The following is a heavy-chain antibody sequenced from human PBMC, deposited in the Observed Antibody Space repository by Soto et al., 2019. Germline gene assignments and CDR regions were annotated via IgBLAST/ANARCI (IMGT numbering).Heavy chain of an antibody. CDR3: ARERGYSSASFFDY. CDR1: AGSINTYC. D-gene: IGHD6-19*01. V-gene: IGHV4-59*01. J-gene: IGHJ4*02. CDR2: IYYSGST. Sequence: SATRSRTCSVSAGSINTYCWSWIRQSPGKGLEWIGNIYYSGSTNYNPSLKSRVTISLDTSKNRFSLKVTSVTAADTAVYYCARERGYSSASFFDYWGQGSLVTVSS.